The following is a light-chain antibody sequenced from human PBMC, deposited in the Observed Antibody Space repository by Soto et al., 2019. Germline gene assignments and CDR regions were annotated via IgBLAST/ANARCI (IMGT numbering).Light chain of an antibody. CDR1: QSVNSN. CDR2: GAS. Sequence: EIMMTQSPVTLSVSPGERATLSCRASQSVNSNLAWYQQKPGQAPRLLIYGASTRATGIPASFIGNGSGTEFTLTASSLQPEDFAVYYCQQRSNWPWTFGQGTKVDIK. V-gene: IGKV3-15*01. CDR3: QQRSNWPWT. J-gene: IGKJ1*01.